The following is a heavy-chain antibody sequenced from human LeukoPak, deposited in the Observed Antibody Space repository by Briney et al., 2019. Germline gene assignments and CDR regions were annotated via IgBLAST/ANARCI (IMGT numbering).Heavy chain of an antibody. Sequence: SQTLSLTCTVSGGSLSSGSYYWRSLRQPAGTGREWSGRIYTSGSTNYNPPLKSRVTISVDTSKNQFSLKLSSVTAADTAVYYCAREGPSGFWSGYYSGIDIWGQGTMVTVSS. CDR1: GGSLSSGSYY. J-gene: IGHJ3*02. CDR3: AREGPSGFWSGYYSGIDI. V-gene: IGHV4-61*02. CDR2: IYTSGST. D-gene: IGHD3-3*01.